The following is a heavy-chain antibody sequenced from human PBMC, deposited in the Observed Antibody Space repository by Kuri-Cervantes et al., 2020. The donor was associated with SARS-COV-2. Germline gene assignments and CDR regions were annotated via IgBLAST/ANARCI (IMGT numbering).Heavy chain of an antibody. J-gene: IGHJ6*02. D-gene: IGHD3-10*01. CDR2: INPSGGST. CDR3: AREGAGTLYTSRYYGMTS. V-gene: IGHV1-46*01. Sequence: ASVQISCKASGYTFTSYYMHWVRQAPGQGLEWSGIINPSGGSTSYAQKFQGRVTMTRDTSTSTVHMELSSLRSEDTAVYYCAREGAGTLYTSRYYGMTSGAKGPRSPSP. CDR1: GYTFTSYY.